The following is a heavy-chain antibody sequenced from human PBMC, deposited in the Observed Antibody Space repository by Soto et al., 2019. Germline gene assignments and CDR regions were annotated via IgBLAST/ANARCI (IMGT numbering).Heavy chain of an antibody. V-gene: IGHV1-2*02. J-gene: IGHJ4*02. CDR3: ARVISPAGDY. Sequence: QVQLVQSEAEVKKPGASVKVSYTASGYSFTDYYLHWVRQAPGQGLEWLGWINPKSGGTNYAQRFEDRVNLTRDTSLGTAYLELTSLRSDDTAVYYCARVISPAGDYWGQGTLVTVSS. CDR1: GYSFTDYY. CDR2: INPKSGGT.